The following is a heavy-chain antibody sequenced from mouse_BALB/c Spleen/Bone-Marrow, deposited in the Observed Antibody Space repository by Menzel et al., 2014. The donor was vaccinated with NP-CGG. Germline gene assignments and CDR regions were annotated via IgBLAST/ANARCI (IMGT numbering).Heavy chain of an antibody. CDR3: ARLVVEVRRALDY. J-gene: IGHJ4*01. D-gene: IGHD2-14*01. Sequence: EVKLVESGGGLVKPGGSLKLSCAASGFVFSSYDVSWVRQTPEKRLEWVATISSGGSYTYYPDSVKGRFTISRDNARNTLYLQMSSLRSEDTALYYCARLVVEVRRALDYWGQGTSVTVSS. CDR2: ISSGGSYT. V-gene: IGHV5-9*02. CDR1: GFVFSSYD.